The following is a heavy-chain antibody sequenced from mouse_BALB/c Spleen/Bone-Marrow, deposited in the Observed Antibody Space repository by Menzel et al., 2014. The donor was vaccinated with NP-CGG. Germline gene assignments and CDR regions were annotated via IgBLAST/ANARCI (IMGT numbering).Heavy chain of an antibody. Sequence: VQLQQSGGGLVQPGGSRKLSCAASGFTFSDYGMAWVRQAPGKGPEWVAFISNLAYSIYYTDTVTGRFTISRENAKNRLYMEMSSPRSEDKAMYYCERALAYGSSFDYWGQGTTLTVSS. V-gene: IGHV5-15*02. CDR2: ISNLAYSI. CDR1: GFTFSDYG. CDR3: ERALAYGSSFDY. J-gene: IGHJ2*01. D-gene: IGHD1-1*01.